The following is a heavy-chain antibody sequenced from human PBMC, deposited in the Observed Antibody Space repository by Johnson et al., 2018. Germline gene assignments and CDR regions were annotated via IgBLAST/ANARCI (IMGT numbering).Heavy chain of an antibody. CDR3: AKDGYDYASSGARVQYFQH. Sequence: EVQLVESGGGLVKPGGSLRLSCAASGFTFSIYDMNWVRQAPGKGLEWVSSISSSGSSAFYTDSVKGRFINSRDNAKNSLSRQMNSLRAEDTAVYYCAKDGYDYASSGARVQYFQHWGQGTLVTVSS. V-gene: IGHV3-21*01. CDR1: GFTFSIYD. J-gene: IGHJ1*01. D-gene: IGHD3-22*01. CDR2: ISSSGSSA.